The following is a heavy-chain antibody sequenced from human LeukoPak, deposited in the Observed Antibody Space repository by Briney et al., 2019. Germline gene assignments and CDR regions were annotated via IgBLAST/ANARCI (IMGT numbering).Heavy chain of an antibody. CDR1: GGSFSAYY. CDR3: AGGYSYGEDY. D-gene: IGHD5-18*01. Sequence: PSETLSLTCAVYGGSFSAYYWSWIRQPPGKGLEWIGEINHSGSTNYNPSLKSRVTISVDTSKNQFSLKLSSVTAADTAVYYCAGGYSYGEDYWGQGTLVTVSS. V-gene: IGHV4-34*01. CDR2: INHSGST. J-gene: IGHJ4*02.